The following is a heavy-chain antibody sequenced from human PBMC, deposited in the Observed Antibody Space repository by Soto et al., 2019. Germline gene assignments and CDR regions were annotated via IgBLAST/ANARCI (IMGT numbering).Heavy chain of an antibody. CDR1: GGSISSGGSY. CDR2: IYYSGST. CDR3: ARDIAAAGTRYFDL. Sequence: PAETLSLTCTVSGGSISSGGSYWSWIRQHPGKGLEWIGYIYYSGSTYYNPSLKSRVTISVDTSKNQFSLKLSSVTAADTAVYYCARDIAAAGTRYFDLWGRGTLVTVSS. V-gene: IGHV4-31*03. J-gene: IGHJ2*01. D-gene: IGHD6-13*01.